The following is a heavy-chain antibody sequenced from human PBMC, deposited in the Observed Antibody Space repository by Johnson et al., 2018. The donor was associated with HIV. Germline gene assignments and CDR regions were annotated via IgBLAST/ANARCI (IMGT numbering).Heavy chain of an antibody. D-gene: IGHD1-26*01. CDR2: IGTAGDT. J-gene: IGHJ3*02. Sequence: VQLVESGGGLVQPGGSLRLSCAASGFTFSSYDMHWVRQATGKGLEWVSAIGTAGDTYYQGSVKGRFTISREHAKNSLYLQMNSLRAGDTAVYYCARVMYGGSSKSAAFDIWGQGTMVTVSS. CDR1: GFTFSSYD. V-gene: IGHV3-13*01. CDR3: ARVMYGGSSKSAAFDI.